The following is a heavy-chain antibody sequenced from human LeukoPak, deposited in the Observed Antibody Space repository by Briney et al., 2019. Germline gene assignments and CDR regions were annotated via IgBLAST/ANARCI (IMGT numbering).Heavy chain of an antibody. J-gene: IGHJ5*02. D-gene: IGHD2-8*02. V-gene: IGHV4-39*01. CDR2: FYYSDTT. CDR1: GGSISSPSYS. Sequence: SETLSLTCIVSGGSISSPSYSWGWIRQPPGKGLEWIGSFYYSDTTYYNPSFKSRVTISVDASKNQFSLKLSSVTAADTAVYYCARHTYWGYQVSWGQGSLVIVSS. CDR3: ARHTYWGYQVS.